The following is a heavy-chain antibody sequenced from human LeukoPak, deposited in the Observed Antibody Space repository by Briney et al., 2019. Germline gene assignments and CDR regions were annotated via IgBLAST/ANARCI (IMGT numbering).Heavy chain of an antibody. CDR1: GFTFSSYS. V-gene: IGHV3-21*01. D-gene: IGHD6-19*01. Sequence: GGSLRLSCAASGFTFSSYSMNWVRQAPGKGLEWVSSISSSSSYIYYADSVKGRFTISRDNDKNSLYLQMNSLRAEDTAVYYCASELVAGTDYWGQGTLVTVSS. CDR3: ASELVAGTDY. J-gene: IGHJ4*02. CDR2: ISSSSSYI.